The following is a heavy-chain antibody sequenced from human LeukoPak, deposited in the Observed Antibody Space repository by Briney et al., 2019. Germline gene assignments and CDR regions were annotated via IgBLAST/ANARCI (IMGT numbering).Heavy chain of an antibody. CDR3: AKGRLGDYYSMDV. D-gene: IGHD3-16*01. CDR1: ELAFSGYV. J-gene: IGHJ6*04. CDR2: ISDSGDST. Sequence: GGSLRLSCAASELAFSGYVMSWVRQAPGKGLEWVSGISDSGDSTSYAESVKGRFTIFRDNSKDTLYLQMNSLRAEDTAAYYCAKGRLGDYYSMDVWGKGTTVSVSS. V-gene: IGHV3-23*01.